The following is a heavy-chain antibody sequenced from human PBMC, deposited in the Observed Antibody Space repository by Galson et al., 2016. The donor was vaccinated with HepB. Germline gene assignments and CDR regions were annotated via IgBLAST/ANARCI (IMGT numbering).Heavy chain of an antibody. J-gene: IGHJ5*02. CDR1: GFSFSHAW. CDR3: TVAATYDFWSGYYMLDP. CDR2: IKSKTDGGTT. V-gene: IGHV3-15*07. Sequence: SLRLSCAASGFSFSHAWMHWVRQAPGKGLEWVGRIKSKTDGGTTDYAAPVRGRFAISRDDSKNTLYVQMNRLKTEDTGVYYCTVAATYDFWSGYYMLDPWGQGTLVTVSS. D-gene: IGHD3-3*01.